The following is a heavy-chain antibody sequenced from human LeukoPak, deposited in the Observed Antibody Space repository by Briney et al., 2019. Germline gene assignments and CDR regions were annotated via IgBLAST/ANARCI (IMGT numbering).Heavy chain of an antibody. J-gene: IGHJ6*02. D-gene: IGHD1-26*01. CDR2: IYYNGNT. CDR1: DGSINSYY. Sequence: SETLSLTCSDSDGSINSYYWNWIRRPPGKGLEWIGYIYYNGNTNYSPSLKSRVTMSVDTSKNLFSLKVSSVTAADTAVYYCARGRSNYYGMDVWGQGTTVTVSS. CDR3: ARGRSNYYGMDV. V-gene: IGHV4-59*01.